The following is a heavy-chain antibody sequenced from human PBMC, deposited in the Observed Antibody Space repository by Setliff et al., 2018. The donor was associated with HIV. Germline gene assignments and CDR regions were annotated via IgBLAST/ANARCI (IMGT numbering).Heavy chain of an antibody. V-gene: IGHV4-39*07. CDR1: GGSISSSNYY. Sequence: KTSETLSLTCTVSGGSISSSNYYWGWIRQPPGKGLEWIGSIFYSGSTYYNPSLKNRVTISVDRSKNRISLKMRSMTAADTAVNYCARGTGTMVRGNFDYWGQGTLVTVSS. CDR3: ARGTGTMVRGNFDY. D-gene: IGHD3-10*01. J-gene: IGHJ4*02. CDR2: IFYSGST.